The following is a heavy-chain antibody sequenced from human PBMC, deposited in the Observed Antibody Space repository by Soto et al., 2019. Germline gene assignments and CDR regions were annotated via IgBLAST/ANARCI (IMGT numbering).Heavy chain of an antibody. CDR2: IYYSGST. Sequence: QVQLQESGPGLVKPSETLSLTCTVSGGSISSYYWSWIRQPPGKGLEWIGYIYYSGSTNYNPSLKSRVTISVDTSKNQFSLKLSSVTAADTAVYYCVAYNWNYYDAFDIWGQGTMVTVSS. J-gene: IGHJ3*02. CDR3: VAYNWNYYDAFDI. D-gene: IGHD1-7*01. CDR1: GGSISSYY. V-gene: IGHV4-59*01.